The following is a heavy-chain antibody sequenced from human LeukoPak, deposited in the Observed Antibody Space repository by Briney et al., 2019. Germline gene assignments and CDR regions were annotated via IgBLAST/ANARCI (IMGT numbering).Heavy chain of an antibody. CDR3: ARDWSPYGGDYFDY. CDR1: GFTFSSYG. Sequence: GGSLRLSCAASGFTFSSYGMHWVRQAPGKGLEWVAVIWYDGSNKYYADSVKGRFTISRDNSKNTLYLQMNSLRAEDTAVYYCARDWSPYGGDYFDYWGQGTLVTVSS. CDR2: IWYDGSNK. D-gene: IGHD4-23*01. V-gene: IGHV3-33*01. J-gene: IGHJ4*02.